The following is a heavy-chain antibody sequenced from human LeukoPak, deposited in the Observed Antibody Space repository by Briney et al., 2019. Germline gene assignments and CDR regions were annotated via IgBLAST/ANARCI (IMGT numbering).Heavy chain of an antibody. J-gene: IGHJ5*02. CDR2: IDSSGKT. V-gene: IGHV4-4*07. Sequence: SETLSLTCTVSGDSISSQYWSWIRQSPGKGLEWIGRIDSSGKTNYNPSLKSRVTISIDKSKGQFSLKVNSATAADTAVYYCARGVGSSSSNWFDPWGQGALVTVSS. CDR3: ARGVGSSSSNWFDP. CDR1: GDSISSQY. D-gene: IGHD6-13*01.